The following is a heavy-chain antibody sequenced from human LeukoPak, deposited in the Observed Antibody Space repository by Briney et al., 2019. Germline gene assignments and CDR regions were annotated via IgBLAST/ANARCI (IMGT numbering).Heavy chain of an antibody. CDR2: INHSGST. CDR1: GGSFSGYY. D-gene: IGHD2-15*01. CDR3: ARQDATYFDY. V-gene: IGHV4-34*01. J-gene: IGHJ4*02. Sequence: SETLSLTCAVYGGSFSGYYWSWIRQPPGKGLEWIGEINHSGSTNYNPSLKSRVTISVDTSKNQFSLKLGSVTAADTAVYYCARQDATYFDYWGQGTLVTVSS.